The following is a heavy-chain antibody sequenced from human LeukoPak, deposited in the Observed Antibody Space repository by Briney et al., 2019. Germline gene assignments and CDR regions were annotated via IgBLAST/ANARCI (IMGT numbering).Heavy chain of an antibody. CDR3: ARGRGLRFLELLSQGSTSYLFMAV. V-gene: IGHV3-7*01. D-gene: IGHD3-3*01. CDR1: GFTFSSYW. CDR2: IKQDGSEK. J-gene: IGHJ6*03. Sequence: GGSLRLSCAASGFTFSSYWLSWVRQAPGTGLEWVANIKQDGSEKYYVYSVTGRFTISRDNAKNSLYLQMNSLRAEDTAVYYCARGRGLRFLELLSQGSTSYLFMAVWREGTTVTVSS.